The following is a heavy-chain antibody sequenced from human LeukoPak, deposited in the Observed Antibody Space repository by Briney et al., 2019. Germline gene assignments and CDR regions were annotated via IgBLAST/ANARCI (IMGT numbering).Heavy chain of an antibody. CDR3: AREVVPAAINWFDP. CDR2: INPNSGGT. Sequence: APVKVSCKASGYTFTGYYMHWVRQAPGQGLEWMGWINPNSGGTNYAQKFQGRVTMTRDTSISTAYMELSRLRSDDTAVYYCAREVVPAAINWFDPWGQGTLVTVSS. CDR1: GYTFTGYY. J-gene: IGHJ5*02. D-gene: IGHD2-2*01. V-gene: IGHV1-2*02.